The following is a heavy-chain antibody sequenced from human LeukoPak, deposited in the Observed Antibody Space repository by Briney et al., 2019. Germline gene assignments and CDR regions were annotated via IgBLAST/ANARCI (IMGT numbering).Heavy chain of an antibody. CDR2: IYYSGAT. CDR1: GGSISSDGDY. CDR3: AREDWDYAFDI. J-gene: IGHJ3*02. V-gene: IGHV4-31*11. D-gene: IGHD3/OR15-3a*01. Sequence: PSETLSLTCAVSGGSISSDGDYWSWIRQRPGKGLEWIGYIYYSGATYYSPSLKSRLTISIDTSKNQFSLKLSSVTAADTAVYYCAREDWDYAFDIWGQGTIVPVSS.